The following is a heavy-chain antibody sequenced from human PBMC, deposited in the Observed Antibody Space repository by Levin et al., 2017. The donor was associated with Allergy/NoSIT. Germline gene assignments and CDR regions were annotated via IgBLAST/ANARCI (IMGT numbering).Heavy chain of an antibody. CDR1: GFIFSSYG. D-gene: IGHD2-2*01. Sequence: GGSLRLSCTASGFIFSSYGIHWVRQAPGKGLEWVAIISYDGSKNYYADSVKGRFTISRDNSKNTLYLQMNSLRAEDTAVYYCAKVIVPASIGSLDSWGQGTLVTVSS. V-gene: IGHV3-30*18. CDR2: ISYDGSKN. J-gene: IGHJ4*02. CDR3: AKVIVPASIGSLDS.